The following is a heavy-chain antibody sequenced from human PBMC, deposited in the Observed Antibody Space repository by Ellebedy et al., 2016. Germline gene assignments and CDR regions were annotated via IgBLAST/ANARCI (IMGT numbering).Heavy chain of an antibody. Sequence: SETLSLTCTVSGGSISSYYWSWIRQPPGKGLEWIGEINHSGSTNYNPSLKSRVTISVDTSKNQFSLKLSSVTAADTAVYYCARIAVAGRAYSRDYWGQGTLVTVSS. CDR2: INHSGST. D-gene: IGHD6-19*01. J-gene: IGHJ4*02. CDR1: GGSISSYY. V-gene: IGHV4-34*01. CDR3: ARIAVAGRAYSRDY.